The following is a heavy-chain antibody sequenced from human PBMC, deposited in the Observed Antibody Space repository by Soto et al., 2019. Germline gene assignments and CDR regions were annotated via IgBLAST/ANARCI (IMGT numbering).Heavy chain of an antibody. CDR1: GYTFTSYY. Sequence: ASVKVSCKASGYTFTSYYMHWVRQAPGQGLEWMGIINPSGGSTSYAQKFQGRVTMTRDTSTSTVYMKLSSLRSEDTAVYYCARGRQRVSYYYYYYGMDSWGQGTTVTVSS. V-gene: IGHV1-46*01. J-gene: IGHJ6*02. D-gene: IGHD6-25*01. CDR2: INPSGGST. CDR3: ARGRQRVSYYYYYYGMDS.